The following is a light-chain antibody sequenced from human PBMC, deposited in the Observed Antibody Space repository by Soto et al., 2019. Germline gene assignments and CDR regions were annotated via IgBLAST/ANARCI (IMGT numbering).Light chain of an antibody. CDR2: EVN. V-gene: IGLV2-14*01. Sequence: QSVLTQPASVSGSPGQSITICCTGTSSDIGGYKYVSWYQHHPGRAPKFIIYEVNNRPSGVSNRFSGSKSGNTASLTIAGLQTEDEADYYCLSYDSSLSVVVFGGGTKVTVL. CDR3: LSYDSSLSVVV. J-gene: IGLJ2*01. CDR1: SSDIGGYKY.